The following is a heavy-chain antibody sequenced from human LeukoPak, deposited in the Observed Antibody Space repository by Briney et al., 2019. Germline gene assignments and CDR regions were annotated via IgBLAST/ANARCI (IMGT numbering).Heavy chain of an antibody. V-gene: IGHV4-34*01. J-gene: IGHJ5*02. CDR2: INHSGST. CDR3: ARGRVTIFGVVLINWFDP. D-gene: IGHD3-3*01. CDR1: GGSFSGYY. Sequence: PSETLSLTCAVYGGSFSGYYWSWIRQPPGKGLGWIGEINHSGSTNYNPSLKSRVAISVDTSKNQFSLKLSSVTAADTAVYYCARGRVTIFGVVLINWFDPWGQGTLVTVSS.